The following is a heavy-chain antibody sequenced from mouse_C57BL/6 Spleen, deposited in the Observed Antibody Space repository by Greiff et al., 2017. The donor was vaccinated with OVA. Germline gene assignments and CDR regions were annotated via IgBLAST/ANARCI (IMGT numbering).Heavy chain of an antibody. CDR1: GFSLTSYG. V-gene: IGHV2-6-1*01. CDR3: ARHDGYYEGAMDY. J-gene: IGHJ4*01. Sequence: VKLMESGPGLVAPSQSLSITCTVSGFSLTSYGVHWVRQPPGKGLEWLVVIWSAGSTTYNSALKSRLSISKDNSKSQVFLKMNSLQTDDTAMYYCARHDGYYEGAMDYWGQGTSVTVSS. D-gene: IGHD2-3*01. CDR2: IWSAGST.